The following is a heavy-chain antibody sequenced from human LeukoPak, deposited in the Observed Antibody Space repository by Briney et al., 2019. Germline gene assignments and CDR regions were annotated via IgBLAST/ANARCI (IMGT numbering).Heavy chain of an antibody. CDR1: GFTVSRND. V-gene: IGHV3-66*01. CDR2: IYSGGST. J-gene: IGHJ4*02. Sequence: PGGSLRLSCAASGFTVSRNDMTWVRQAPGKGLEWVSVIYSGGSTYYADSVKGRFTIFRDSSKNTLYLQMNSLRAEDTGVYYCARVSSGGRENDYWGQGTLVTVSS. D-gene: IGHD3-22*01. CDR3: ARVSSGGRENDY.